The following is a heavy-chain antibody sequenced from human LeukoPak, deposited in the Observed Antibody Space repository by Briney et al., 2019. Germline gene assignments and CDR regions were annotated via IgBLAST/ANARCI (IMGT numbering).Heavy chain of an antibody. CDR2: ISYDGSNK. Sequence: PGGSLRLSCAASGFTFSSYAMHWVRQAPGKGLEWVAVISYDGSNKYYADSVKGRFTISSDNSKNTLYLQMNSLRAEDTAVYYCARAVGYYDFWSGYYQAMEYYYYGMDVWGQGTTVTVSS. CDR1: GFTFSSYA. V-gene: IGHV3-30*04. D-gene: IGHD3-3*01. CDR3: ARAVGYYDFWSGYYQAMEYYYYGMDV. J-gene: IGHJ6*02.